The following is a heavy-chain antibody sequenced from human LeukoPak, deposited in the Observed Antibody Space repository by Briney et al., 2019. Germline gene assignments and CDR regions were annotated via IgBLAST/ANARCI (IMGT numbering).Heavy chain of an antibody. CDR1: GYSFTNYW. J-gene: IGHJ4*02. Sequence: GESLKISCKGSGYSFTNYWIGWVRQAPGQGLEWMGWISGSNGNTNYAQKFLGRVTMTADTSTSTAYMELRSLTSDDTAVYYCARSGRGTYYYFDLWGQGTLVTVSS. CDR2: ISGSNGNT. V-gene: IGHV1-18*04. D-gene: IGHD3-10*01. CDR3: ARSGRGTYYYFDL.